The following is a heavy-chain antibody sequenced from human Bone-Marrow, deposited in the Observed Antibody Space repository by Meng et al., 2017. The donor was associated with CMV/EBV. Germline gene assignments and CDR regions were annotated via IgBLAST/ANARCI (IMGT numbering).Heavy chain of an antibody. V-gene: IGHV3-30*02. CDR2: IRYDGSNK. CDR3: ARETSGGPYYYGMDV. Sequence: GESLKISCAASGFTFSSYGMHWVRQAPGKGLEWVAFIRYDGSNKYYADSVKGRFTISRDNSKNTLYLKMNSLRAEDTAVYYCARETSGGPYYYGMDVWGQGTTVTVSS. D-gene: IGHD3-16*01. J-gene: IGHJ6*02. CDR1: GFTFSSYG.